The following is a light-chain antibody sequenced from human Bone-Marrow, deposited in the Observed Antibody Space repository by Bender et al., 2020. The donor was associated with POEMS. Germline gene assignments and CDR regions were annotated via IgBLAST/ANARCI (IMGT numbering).Light chain of an antibody. CDR2: DVT. J-gene: IGLJ1*01. CDR1: STNIGLYNY. CDR3: SSYTTSSTPYV. Sequence: QSALTQPPSASGSPGLSVTISCTGTSTNIGLYNYVAWYQQYPGKAPKLLIYDVTKRPSGVPDRFSGSKSGNTASLTISGLQSEDEADYYCSSYTTSSTPYVFGTGTKVTVL. V-gene: IGLV2-18*02.